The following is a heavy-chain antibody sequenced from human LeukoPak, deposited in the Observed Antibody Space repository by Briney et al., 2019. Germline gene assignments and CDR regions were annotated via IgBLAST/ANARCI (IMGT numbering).Heavy chain of an antibody. J-gene: IGHJ5*02. CDR1: GYTFTGYY. CDR3: AREYYGDYKNWFDP. D-gene: IGHD4-17*01. CDR2: INPNSGGT. Sequence: ASVKVSCKASGYTFTGYYMHWVRQAPGQGLEWMGWINPNSGGTNYAQKFQGRVTMTRDTSISTAYMELSRLGSDDTAVYYCAREYYGDYKNWFDPWGQGTLVTVSS. V-gene: IGHV1-2*02.